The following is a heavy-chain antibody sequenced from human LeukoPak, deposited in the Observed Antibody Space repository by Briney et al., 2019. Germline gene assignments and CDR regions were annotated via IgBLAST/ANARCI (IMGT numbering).Heavy chain of an antibody. CDR3: ARDMVSSGWYPDAFDI. V-gene: IGHV4-4*07. CDR2: IYTSGST. D-gene: IGHD6-19*01. CDR1: GGSISSYY. Sequence: SETLSLTCTVSGGSISSYYWSWIRQPAGKGLEWIGRIYTSGSTNYNPSLKSRVTMSVDTSKNQFSLKLSSVTAADTAVYYCARDMVSSGWYPDAFDIWGQGTMVTVSS. J-gene: IGHJ3*02.